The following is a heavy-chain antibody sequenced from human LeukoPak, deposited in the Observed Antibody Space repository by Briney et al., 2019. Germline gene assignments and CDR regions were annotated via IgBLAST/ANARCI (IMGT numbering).Heavy chain of an antibody. D-gene: IGHD5-24*01. V-gene: IGHV3-30-3*01. Sequence: GGSLRLSCAASGFTFSSYAMHWVRQAPGKGLEWVAVISYDGSNKYYADSVKGRFTISRDYSKNTLYLQMNSLRAEDTAVYYCARSWRREMAFDYWGQGTLVTVSS. J-gene: IGHJ4*02. CDR2: ISYDGSNK. CDR3: ARSWRREMAFDY. CDR1: GFTFSSYA.